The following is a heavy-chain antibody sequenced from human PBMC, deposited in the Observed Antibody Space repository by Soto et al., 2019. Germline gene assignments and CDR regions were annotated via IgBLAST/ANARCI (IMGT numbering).Heavy chain of an antibody. V-gene: IGHV4-39*01. J-gene: IGHJ5*02. Sequence: QLQLQESGPGLVRPTETLSLTCTVSGYSISSSHDSWGWIRQPPGQGLEWIGSIYYSGSTYFKASLKSRVTISVDTSKNQIALKLTSVTAADTAVYYCARGSDDYNSGSFYNGGGFDPWGQGTLVTVSA. CDR2: IYYSGST. CDR1: GYSISSSHDS. D-gene: IGHD3-10*01. CDR3: ARGSDDYNSGSFYNGGGFDP.